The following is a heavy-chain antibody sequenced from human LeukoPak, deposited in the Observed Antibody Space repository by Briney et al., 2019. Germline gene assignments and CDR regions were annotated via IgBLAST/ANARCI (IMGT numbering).Heavy chain of an antibody. Sequence: GGSLRLSCAASGFTFSSYWMNWVRQAPGKGLEWVANINQDGSAEYYVDSVKGRFTISRDNAKNSLYLQMNSLRAEDTAVYYFATPQNDYGDPLASAFDIWGQGTMVTVSS. V-gene: IGHV3-7*02. CDR1: GFTFSSYW. D-gene: IGHD4-17*01. CDR2: INQDGSAE. CDR3: ATPQNDYGDPLASAFDI. J-gene: IGHJ3*02.